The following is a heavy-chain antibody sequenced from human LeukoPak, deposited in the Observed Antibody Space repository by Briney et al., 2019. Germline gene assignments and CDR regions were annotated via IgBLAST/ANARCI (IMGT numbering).Heavy chain of an antibody. D-gene: IGHD1-26*01. CDR3: ARDLGGSYPTVFDY. J-gene: IGHJ4*02. Sequence: GGSLRLSCAASGFTFSSYSMNWVRQAPGKGLEWVSYISSSSSTIYYADSVKGRFTISRDNAKNSLYLQMNSLRAEDTAVYYCARDLGGSYPTVFDYWAQGTLVTVSS. CDR2: ISSSSSTI. CDR1: GFTFSSYS. V-gene: IGHV3-48*01.